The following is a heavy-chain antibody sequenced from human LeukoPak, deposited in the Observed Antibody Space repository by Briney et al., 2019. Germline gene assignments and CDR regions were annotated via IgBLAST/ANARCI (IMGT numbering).Heavy chain of an antibody. V-gene: IGHV4-31*03. J-gene: IGHJ4*02. D-gene: IGHD3-10*01. CDR3: ARVPIIRGVIED. CDR2: ISGSGST. CDR1: GDSISRGGDY. Sequence: SETLSLTCSVSGDSISRGGDYWTWIRQYPEKGLEWIGYISGSGSTYYSPSLRSRVTVSADTSKNQFSLKLTSVTAADTAVFYCARVPIIRGVIEDWGQGTLVSVSS.